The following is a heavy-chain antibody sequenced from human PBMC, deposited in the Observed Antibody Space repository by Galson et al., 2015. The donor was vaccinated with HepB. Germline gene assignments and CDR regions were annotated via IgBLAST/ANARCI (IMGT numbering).Heavy chain of an antibody. CDR1: GGSISSGGYY. J-gene: IGHJ4*02. V-gene: IGHV4-30-4*01. CDR3: VRGYSSGLYGDY. Sequence: LSLTCAVSGGSISSGGYYWTWIRQPPGKGLEWIGHIFYTGSTYYNPSLKSRVTISVDTSKNQFSLNLNSVTAADTAVYYCVRGYSSGLYGDYWGQGTLVTVSS. D-gene: IGHD6-19*01. CDR2: IFYTGST.